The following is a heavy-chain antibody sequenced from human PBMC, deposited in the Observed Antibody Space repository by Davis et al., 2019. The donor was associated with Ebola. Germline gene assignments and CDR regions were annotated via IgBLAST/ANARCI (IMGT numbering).Heavy chain of an antibody. D-gene: IGHD4-23*01. CDR1: GFNFSVYY. Sequence: GESLKISCAASGFNFSVYYMSWIRQAPGKGPEWVSSISSSASYKNYADSVKGRFTISRDDAKKSLYLQMDSLRAEDTAVYYCAQQLGDYGGNALRYWGQGTLVTVSS. CDR3: AQQLGDYGGNALRY. CDR2: ISSSASYK. V-gene: IGHV3-11*06. J-gene: IGHJ4*02.